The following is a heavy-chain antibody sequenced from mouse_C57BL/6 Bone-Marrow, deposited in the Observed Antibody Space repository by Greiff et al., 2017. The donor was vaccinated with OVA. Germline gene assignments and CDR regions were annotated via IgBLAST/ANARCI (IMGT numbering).Heavy chain of an antibody. J-gene: IGHJ4*01. D-gene: IGHD1-1*01. Sequence: VQLVESGAELAKPGASVKLSCKASGYTFTSYWMHWVKQRPGQGLEWIGYINPSSGYTKYNQKFKDKATLTADKSSSTAYMQLSSLTYEDSAVYYCATQGVSITTVVAPYDMDYWGQGTSVTVSS. CDR3: ATQGVSITTVVAPYDMDY. CDR2: INPSSGYT. CDR1: GYTFTSYW. V-gene: IGHV1-7*01.